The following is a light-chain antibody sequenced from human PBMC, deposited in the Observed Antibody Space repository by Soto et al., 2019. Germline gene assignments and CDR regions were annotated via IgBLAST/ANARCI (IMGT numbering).Light chain of an antibody. CDR2: GAS. Sequence: IVMTHSPATLSVPPGEDSTLSVMSSQTVPSRIAWYQQKPGQAPSLLIYGASTRATGVPARFSGSGSGTDFTLTISSQEPEDFAVYYCQQRSNWPPINFGQGTRLEIK. CDR1: QTVPSR. V-gene: IGKV3-15*01. J-gene: IGKJ5*01. CDR3: QQRSNWPPIN.